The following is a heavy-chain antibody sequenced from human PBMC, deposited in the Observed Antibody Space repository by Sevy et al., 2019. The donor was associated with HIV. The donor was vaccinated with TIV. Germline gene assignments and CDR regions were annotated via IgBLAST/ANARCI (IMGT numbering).Heavy chain of an antibody. D-gene: IGHD2-8*01. J-gene: IGHJ4*02. CDR3: AREGCTKPHDY. Sequence: GGSLRLSCAASGFTFNKYSMSWVRQPPGKGLEWVATLSLGCGEINYADSVKGRFTISRDNSKNSFYLQMNNLRAEDTALYYCAREGCTKPHDYWGQGTLVTVSS. CDR2: LSLGCGEI. CDR1: GFTFNKYS. V-gene: IGHV3-23*01.